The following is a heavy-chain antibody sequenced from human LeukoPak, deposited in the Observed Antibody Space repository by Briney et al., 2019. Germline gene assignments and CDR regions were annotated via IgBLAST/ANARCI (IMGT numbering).Heavy chain of an antibody. CDR3: ASFSSSWRGSWFDP. D-gene: IGHD6-13*01. CDR1: GGSFSGYY. CDR2: INHSGST. Sequence: ASETLSLTCAVYGGSFSGYYWSWIRQPPGKGLEWIGEINHSGSTNYNPSLQSRVTISVDTSTNQFSLKLSSVTAADTAVYYCASFSSSWRGSWFDPWGQGTLVTVSS. V-gene: IGHV4-34*01. J-gene: IGHJ5*02.